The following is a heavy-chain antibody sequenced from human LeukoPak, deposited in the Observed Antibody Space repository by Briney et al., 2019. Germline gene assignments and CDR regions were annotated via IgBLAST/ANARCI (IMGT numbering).Heavy chain of an antibody. CDR3: ARDSVRGSGSYQPFDY. V-gene: IGHV4-31*03. CDR2: IYYSGSP. J-gene: IGHJ4*02. CDR1: GGSIRSGGYY. Sequence: VKPSETLSLTCTVSGGSIRSGGYYWSWIRQHPGKGLEWIGYIYYSGSPYYNPSLNSRVTISINTSKNQFSLMLTSVTAADTAVYYCARDSVRGSGSYQPFDYWGQGTLVTVSS. D-gene: IGHD3-10*01.